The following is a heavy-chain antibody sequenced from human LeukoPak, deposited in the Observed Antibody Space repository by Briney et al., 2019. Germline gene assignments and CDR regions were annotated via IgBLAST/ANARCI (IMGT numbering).Heavy chain of an antibody. J-gene: IGHJ4*02. V-gene: IGHV3-23*01. CDR3: AKSSEEYSSPHFDY. CDR2: ISGSGGST. CDR1: GFTFSSYA. Sequence: PGGSLRLSCAASGFTFSSYAMSWVCQAPGKGLEWGSAISGSGGSTYHADSVKGRFTISRDNSKNTLYLQMNSLRAEDTAVYYCAKSSEEYSSPHFDYWGQGTLVTVSS. D-gene: IGHD6-6*01.